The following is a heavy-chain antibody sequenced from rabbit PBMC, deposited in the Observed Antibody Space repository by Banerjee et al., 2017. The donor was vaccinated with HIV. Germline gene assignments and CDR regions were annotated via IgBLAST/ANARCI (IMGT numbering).Heavy chain of an antibody. D-gene: IGHD6-1*01. V-gene: IGHV1S40*01. Sequence: QSLEESGGDLVKPGASLTLTCTASGFSFSSSYWICWVRQAPGKGLELIACIYTSSGSTWYASWAKGRFTISKTSSTTVTLQMTSLTAADTATYFCARDLRYAAYSGYGYGFNLWGPGTLVTVS. CDR3: ARDLRYAAYSGYGYGFNL. J-gene: IGHJ4*01. CDR2: IYTSSGST. CDR1: GFSFSSSYW.